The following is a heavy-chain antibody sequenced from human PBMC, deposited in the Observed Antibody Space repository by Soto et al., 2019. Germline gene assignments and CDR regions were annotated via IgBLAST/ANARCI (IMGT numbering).Heavy chain of an antibody. CDR1: QDCISYYS. CDR3: ARDKLGRQPRALDP. D-gene: IGHD1-1*01. J-gene: IGHJ5*02. V-gene: IGHV4-4*07. CDR2: VYSTGTI. Sequence: SETLSLTCTVSQDCISYYSWSCIRQSAEKGLEWIGRVYSTGTIFYNPSLKSRATMSVDTSKNQFSLKLTSVNAADTTVYYCARDKLGRQPRALDPSG.